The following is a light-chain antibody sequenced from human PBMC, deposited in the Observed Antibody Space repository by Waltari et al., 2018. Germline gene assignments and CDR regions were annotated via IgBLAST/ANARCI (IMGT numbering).Light chain of an antibody. CDR3: QQYGTTPPHT. J-gene: IGKJ2*01. CDR2: GAT. Sequence: VLTQSPHSLSLPPGERVSLTCRPSHTIKTYLAWYQHRPGQPPRLLFHGATSRAAGIPDRFRGSGSGADYNLTLSRLEPEDVAVYYGQQYGTTPPHTFGQGTTLEIK. CDR1: HTIKTY. V-gene: IGKV3-20*01.